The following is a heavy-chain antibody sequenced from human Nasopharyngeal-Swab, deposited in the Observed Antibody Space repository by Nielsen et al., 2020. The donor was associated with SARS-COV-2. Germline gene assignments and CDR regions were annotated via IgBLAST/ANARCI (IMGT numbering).Heavy chain of an antibody. D-gene: IGHD3-10*01. Sequence: GESLKISCSASGFTFSSYAMHWVRQAPGKGLEYVSAISSNGGSTYYADSVKGRFTISRDNSKNTLYLQMSSLRAEDTAVYYCARDSALMVRGVILGHYYYGMDVWGQGTTVTVSS. CDR1: GFTFSSYA. CDR2: ISSNGGST. CDR3: ARDSALMVRGVILGHYYYGMDV. V-gene: IGHV3-64D*08. J-gene: IGHJ6*02.